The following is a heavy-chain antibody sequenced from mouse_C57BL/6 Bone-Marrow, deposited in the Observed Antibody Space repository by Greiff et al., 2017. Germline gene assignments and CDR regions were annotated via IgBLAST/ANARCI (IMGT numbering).Heavy chain of an antibody. J-gene: IGHJ4*01. Sequence: QVQLKQPGAELVKPGASVKLSCKASGYTFTSYWMHWVKQRPGRGLEGIGRIDPNSGGTKYNEKFKSKATLTVDKPSSTAYMQLSSLTSEDSAVYYCARRGCYYAMDYWGQGTSVTVSS. CDR2: IDPNSGGT. V-gene: IGHV1-72*01. CDR3: ARRGCYYAMDY. CDR1: GYTFTSYW.